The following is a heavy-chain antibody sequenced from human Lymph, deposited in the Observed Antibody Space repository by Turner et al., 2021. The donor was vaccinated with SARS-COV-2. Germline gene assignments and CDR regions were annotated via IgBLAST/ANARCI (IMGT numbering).Heavy chain of an antibody. CDR3: ARSSIAARSWFDP. D-gene: IGHD6-6*01. Sequence: QVQLVESGGGVVQPGRSLRLSCAASGFPFSSYAMHWVRPAPGKGLEWVAVISYDGSNKYYADSVKGRFTISRDNSKNTLYLQMNSLRAEDTAVYYCARSSIAARSWFDPWGQGTLVTVSS. CDR2: ISYDGSNK. J-gene: IGHJ5*02. V-gene: IGHV3-30-3*01. CDR1: GFPFSSYA.